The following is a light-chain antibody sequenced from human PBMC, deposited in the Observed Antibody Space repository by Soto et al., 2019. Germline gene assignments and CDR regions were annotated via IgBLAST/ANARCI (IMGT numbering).Light chain of an antibody. CDR2: GAS. CDR1: QSVSSSY. Sequence: EIRLTQSPGTLSLSPGERATLSCRASQSVSSSYLAWYQQKPGQAPRLLIYGASSRATGIPDRFSGSGSGTDFTLTISRLEPEDFAVYYCQQYGSSPQWTFGQGTKVDI. CDR3: QQYGSSPQWT. J-gene: IGKJ1*01. V-gene: IGKV3-20*01.